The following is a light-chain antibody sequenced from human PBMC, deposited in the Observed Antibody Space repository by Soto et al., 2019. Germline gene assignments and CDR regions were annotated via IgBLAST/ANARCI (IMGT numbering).Light chain of an antibody. J-gene: IGKJ5*01. CDR2: SAS. CDR1: QNIRSH. V-gene: IGKV1-39*01. Sequence: DIQMTQSPSAQSASVGDTVTITCRASQNIRSHLNWYQQKPGKAPELLIYSASRLQSGVPSRLGGSGSGTDVTLTISDLQPEDFATYYCQQSYTTPPITFGLGTRLEIK. CDR3: QQSYTTPPIT.